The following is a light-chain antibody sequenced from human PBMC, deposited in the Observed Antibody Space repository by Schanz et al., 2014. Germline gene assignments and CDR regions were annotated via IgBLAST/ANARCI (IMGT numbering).Light chain of an antibody. CDR3: SSYTSSTLGV. V-gene: IGLV1-44*01. CDR2: SDN. Sequence: QSVLTQPPSVSGAPGQRVTISCSGSSSNIGSNTVNWYQQLPGTAPKLLIYSDNQRPSGVPDRFSGSKSGTSASLAITGLQAEDEADYYCSSYTSSTLGVFGGGTKLTVL. J-gene: IGLJ3*02. CDR1: SSNIGSNT.